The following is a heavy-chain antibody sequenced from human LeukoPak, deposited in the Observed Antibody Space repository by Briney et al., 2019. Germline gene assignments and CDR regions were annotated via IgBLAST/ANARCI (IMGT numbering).Heavy chain of an antibody. CDR1: GFTFSSFG. J-gene: IGHJ5*02. CDR3: ARESSGAIAETRSFDP. D-gene: IGHD6-13*01. Sequence: GGSLRLSCVASGFTFSSFGMRWVRQAPGEGLEWVSAISGSGGTTYYADSVKGRFTISRDNSKKTMYLQMNSLRAEDTAVYYCARESSGAIAETRSFDPWGQGTLVTVSS. V-gene: IGHV3-23*01. CDR2: ISGSGGTT.